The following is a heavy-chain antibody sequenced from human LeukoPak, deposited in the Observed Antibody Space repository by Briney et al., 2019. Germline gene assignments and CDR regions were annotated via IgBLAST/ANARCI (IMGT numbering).Heavy chain of an antibody. CDR3: ARGRYDIVTDYYTGFDY. D-gene: IGHD3-9*01. CDR1: GGTFNSYA. V-gene: IGHV1-69*05. CDR2: VIPMFDTS. Sequence: SVKVSCKASGGTFNSYAFIWVRQAAGQGLEWMGRVIPMFDTSNYAHKFQGRVTITTDESTSTAYMELSSLRSEDTAVYYCARGRYDIVTDYYTGFDYRGQGTLVTVSS. J-gene: IGHJ4*02.